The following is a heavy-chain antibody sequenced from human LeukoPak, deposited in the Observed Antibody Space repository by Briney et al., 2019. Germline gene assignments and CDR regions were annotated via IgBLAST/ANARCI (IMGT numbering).Heavy chain of an antibody. CDR3: ARDRATAWSLDY. J-gene: IGHJ4*02. V-gene: IGHV3-30*02. CDR1: GFTFESYG. Sequence: PGGSLRLSCAASGFTFESYGMHWARQAPGKGLEWLTFIGYDGRDKYYADSVKGRFTISRDDSKKTMYLQMSSLRPEDTALYYCARDRATAWSLDYWGQGTLVTVSA. CDR2: IGYDGRDK. D-gene: IGHD2-8*02.